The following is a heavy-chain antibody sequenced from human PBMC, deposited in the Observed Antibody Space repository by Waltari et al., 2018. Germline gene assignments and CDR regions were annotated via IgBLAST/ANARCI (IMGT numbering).Heavy chain of an antibody. Sequence: QVQLVQSGAEVKKPGSSVKVSCKASGGTFSSYAISWVRQAPGQGLEWMGGIIPNFGTANYAQKFQGRVTITADESTSTAYMELSSLRSEDTAVYYCARNYCSSTSCYYNWFDPWGQGTLVTVSS. CDR1: GGTFSSYA. D-gene: IGHD2-2*01. J-gene: IGHJ5*02. CDR3: ARNYCSSTSCYYNWFDP. CDR2: IIPNFGTA. V-gene: IGHV1-69*01.